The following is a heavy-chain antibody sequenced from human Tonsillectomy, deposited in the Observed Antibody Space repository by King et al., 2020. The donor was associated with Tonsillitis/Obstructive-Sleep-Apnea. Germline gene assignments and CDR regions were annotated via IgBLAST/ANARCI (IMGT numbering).Heavy chain of an antibody. CDR3: AKEYNVESHRATGYYYYYGMDV. D-gene: IGHD1-14*01. CDR1: GFTFSSYA. Sequence: VQLVESGGGLVQPGGSLRLSCAASGFTFSSYAMNGVRQAPGKGLEWVSAISVSGGSTYFADSVKGRFTISRDNSKNTLYLQMNGLRAEDTAIYYCAKEYNVESHRATGYYYYYGMDVWGQGTTVTVSS. J-gene: IGHJ6*02. CDR2: ISVSGGST. V-gene: IGHV3-23*04.